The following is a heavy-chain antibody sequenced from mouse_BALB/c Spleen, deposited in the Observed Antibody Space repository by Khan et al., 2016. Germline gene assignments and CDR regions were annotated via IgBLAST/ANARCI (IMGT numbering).Heavy chain of an antibody. J-gene: IGHJ4*01. V-gene: IGHV14-3*02. CDR2: IDPTNGNT. D-gene: IGHD2-2*01. Sequence: VQLQQSGAELVKPGASVKLSCTASGFNIKDTYMHWVKQRPEQGLEWIGRIDPTNGNTKYDPKSQGKATITADTSSNTAYLQLSSLTSEDTAVYYCARDYGYLYWTMDYWGQGTLVTVSS. CDR3: ARDYGYLYWTMDY. CDR1: GFNIKDTY.